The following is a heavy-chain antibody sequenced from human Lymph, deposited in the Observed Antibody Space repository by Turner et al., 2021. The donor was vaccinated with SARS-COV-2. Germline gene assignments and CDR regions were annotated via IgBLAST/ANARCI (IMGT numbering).Heavy chain of an antibody. D-gene: IGHD1-1*01. CDR2: FYKIGSI. Sequence: QVQLQESGPGLVRTSETLSLTCTVSGGSISSTSWSWIRQSPGRGLAWIGYFYKIGSIDYNPTLRSRVTISVDTSKNQLSLNLISVTAADTAVYYCARHQGSTSGYDHGMNVWGQGTAVIVSS. J-gene: IGHJ6*02. CDR1: GGSISSTS. V-gene: IGHV4-59*08. CDR3: ARHQGSTSGYDHGMNV.